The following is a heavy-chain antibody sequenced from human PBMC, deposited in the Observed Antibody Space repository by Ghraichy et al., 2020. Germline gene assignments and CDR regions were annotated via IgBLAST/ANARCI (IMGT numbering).Heavy chain of an antibody. Sequence: SESLSLTCTVSGGSFSTCNSYWGWFRQPPGKGLEWIGSIDYSWSTYYNPSLKSRVTISVDTSKKQSFLKLSSVTAADTAVYYCASPVAAAVPNWFDPWGQGILVTVSS. CDR3: ASPVAAAVPNWFDP. V-gene: IGHV4-39*01. CDR2: IDYSWST. D-gene: IGHD6-13*01. J-gene: IGHJ5*02. CDR1: GGSFSTCNSY.